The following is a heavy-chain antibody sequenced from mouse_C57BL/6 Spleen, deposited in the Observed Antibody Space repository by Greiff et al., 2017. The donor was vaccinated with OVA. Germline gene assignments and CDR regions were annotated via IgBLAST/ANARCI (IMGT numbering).Heavy chain of an antibody. J-gene: IGHJ2*01. CDR2: IFPGSGST. CDR1: GYTFTGYW. CDR3: ARSARAQATNFDY. Sequence: VQLQQSGAELVKPGASVKLSCKATGYTFTGYWIEWVKQSPGHGLEWIGEIFPGSGSTNYNEKFKGKATFTADTSSNTTYMQLSSLTTEDSAIYCCARSARAQATNFDYWGQGTTLTVSS. D-gene: IGHD3-2*02. V-gene: IGHV1-9*01.